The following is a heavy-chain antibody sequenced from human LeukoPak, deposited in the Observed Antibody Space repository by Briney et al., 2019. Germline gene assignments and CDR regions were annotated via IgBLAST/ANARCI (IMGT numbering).Heavy chain of an antibody. CDR3: ARGYGDYPFDY. Sequence: SETLSLTCAVSGGSISSYYWSWIRQPPGKGLEWIGYIYYSGSTNYNPSLKSRVTISVDTSKNQFSLKLSSVTAADTAVYYCARGYGDYPFDYWGQGTLVTVSS. V-gene: IGHV4-59*01. J-gene: IGHJ4*02. D-gene: IGHD4-17*01. CDR1: GGSISSYY. CDR2: IYYSGST.